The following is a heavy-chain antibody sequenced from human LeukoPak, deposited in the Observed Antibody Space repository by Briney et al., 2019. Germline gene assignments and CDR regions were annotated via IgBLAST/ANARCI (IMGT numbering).Heavy chain of an antibody. CDR2: IIPIFGTA. CDR1: GGTFSSYA. J-gene: IGHJ4*02. D-gene: IGHD2-2*01. V-gene: IGHV1-69*05. Sequence: SVKVSCKASGGTFSSYAISWVRQAPGQGLEWMGGIIPIFGTANYAQKFQGRVTITTDESTSTAYTELSSLRSEDTAVYYCARSGVRYCSSTSCYGAFDYWGQGTLVTVSS. CDR3: ARSGVRYCSSTSCYGAFDY.